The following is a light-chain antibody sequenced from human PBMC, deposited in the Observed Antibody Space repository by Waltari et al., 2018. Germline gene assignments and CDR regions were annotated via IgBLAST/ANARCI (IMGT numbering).Light chain of an antibody. J-gene: IGLJ1*01. Sequence: QSAPTPPAPGSGSPGPSIPLSLTGTNSDVGQYYFFPWYQQHPGEAPKLMIFEVTNRPSGVSNRFSGSKSGNTASLIISGLQGEDEADYYCSSYTTSRTYVFGTGTKVTVL. V-gene: IGLV2-14*01. CDR2: EVT. CDR3: SSYTTSRTYV. CDR1: NSDVGQYYF.